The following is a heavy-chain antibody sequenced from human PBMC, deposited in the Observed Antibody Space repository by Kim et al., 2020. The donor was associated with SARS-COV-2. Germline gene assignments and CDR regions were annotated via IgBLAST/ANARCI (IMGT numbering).Heavy chain of an antibody. J-gene: IGHJ5*02. V-gene: IGHV3-49*04. D-gene: IGHD3-10*01. CDR2: IRSKAYGGTT. CDR3: TRDVLWFGELRP. CDR1: GFTFGDYA. Sequence: GGSLRLSCTASGFTFGDYAMSWVRQAPGKGLEWVGFIRSKAYGGTTEYAASVKGRFTISRDDSKSIAYLQMNSLKTEDTAVYYCTRDVLWFGELRPWGQGTLVTVSS.